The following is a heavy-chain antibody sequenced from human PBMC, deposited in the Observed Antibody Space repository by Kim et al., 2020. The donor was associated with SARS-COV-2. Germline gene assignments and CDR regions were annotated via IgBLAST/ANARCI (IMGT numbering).Heavy chain of an antibody. CDR3: ARGPFQGLHVEWRYYYGMDV. J-gene: IGHJ6*02. Sequence: GGSLRLSCAASGFTFSSYWMHWVRQAPGKGLVWVSRINSDGSSTSYADSVKGRFTISRDNAKNTLYLQMNSLRAEDTAVYYCARGPFQGLHVEWRYYYGMDVWGQGTTVTVSS. V-gene: IGHV3-74*01. CDR1: GFTFSSYW. CDR2: INSDGSST. D-gene: IGHD4-4*01.